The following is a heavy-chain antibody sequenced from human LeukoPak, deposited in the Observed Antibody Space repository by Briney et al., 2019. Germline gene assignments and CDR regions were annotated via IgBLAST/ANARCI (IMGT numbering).Heavy chain of an antibody. Sequence: SETLSLTCTVSGYSISSAYYWGWIRQPPGKGLEWIGTIYHSGSPYYNPSLKSRVTISVDTSKNQFSLKLSSVTAADTAVYYCARDNIVVVAATKAYYFDYWGQGTLVTVSS. CDR3: ARDNIVVVAATKAYYFDY. J-gene: IGHJ4*02. V-gene: IGHV4-38-2*02. CDR2: IYHSGSP. CDR1: GYSISSAYY. D-gene: IGHD2-15*01.